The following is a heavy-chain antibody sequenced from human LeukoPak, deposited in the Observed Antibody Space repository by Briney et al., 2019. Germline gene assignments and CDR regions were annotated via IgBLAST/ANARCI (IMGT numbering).Heavy chain of an antibody. J-gene: IGHJ3*02. V-gene: IGHV3-66*01. Sequence: PGGSLKLSCAASEFTVSTSYMSWVRQAPGKGLEWVSFIYSGGSTYYADSVKGRFTISRDNSKNTLYLQMNSLRAEDTAVYYCARDSFFCGGDCYSGLAVDNDAFDIWGQGTMVTVSS. CDR1: EFTVSTSY. CDR2: IYSGGST. CDR3: ARDSFFCGGDCYSGLAVDNDAFDI. D-gene: IGHD2-21*02.